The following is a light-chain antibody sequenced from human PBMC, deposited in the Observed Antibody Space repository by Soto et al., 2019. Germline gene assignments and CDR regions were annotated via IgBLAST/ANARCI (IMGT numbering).Light chain of an antibody. CDR1: SSDIGAYNY. J-gene: IGLJ1*01. CDR2: AVS. Sequence: QSGLTQPASVSASTGQSITISCTVTSSDIGAYNYVSWYQQYPGTAPKLIIYAVSSRPSGISSRFSGSKSASTASLTISGLQAEDEADYYCSSYTTSSSLVFGTGTRSPS. V-gene: IGLV2-14*01. CDR3: SSYTTSSSLV.